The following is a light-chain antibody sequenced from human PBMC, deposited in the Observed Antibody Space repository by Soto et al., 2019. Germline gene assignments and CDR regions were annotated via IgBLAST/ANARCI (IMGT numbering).Light chain of an antibody. CDR3: QEYHTWPIT. CDR2: GAS. V-gene: IGKV3-15*01. CDR1: QSVSSN. J-gene: IGKJ4*01. Sequence: IVVTDSPATLSVNQGERATLSCRASQSVSSNLAWYQQKPGQAPRLLIYGASTRATGIPARFSGSGSGTEFTLTISSLQSEDCAIYYCQEYHTWPITFGGGTKVDIK.